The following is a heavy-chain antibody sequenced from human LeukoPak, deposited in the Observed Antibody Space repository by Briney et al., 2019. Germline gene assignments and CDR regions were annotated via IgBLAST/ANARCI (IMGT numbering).Heavy chain of an antibody. Sequence: PGGSLKLSCAASGFTFSGSAMHWVRQASGKGLEWVGRIRSKANSYATAYAASVKGRFTISRDDSKNTAYLQMNSLKTEDTAVYYCTRLSGSSSIDYWGQGTLVTLSS. CDR1: GFTFSGSA. CDR2: IRSKANSYAT. D-gene: IGHD6-13*01. V-gene: IGHV3-73*01. J-gene: IGHJ4*02. CDR3: TRLSGSSSIDY.